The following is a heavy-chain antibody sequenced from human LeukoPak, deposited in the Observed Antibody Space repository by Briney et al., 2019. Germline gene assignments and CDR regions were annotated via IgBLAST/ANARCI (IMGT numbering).Heavy chain of an antibody. V-gene: IGHV1-2*02. J-gene: IGHJ4*02. Sequence: ASVKVFWKSSGYTFTDYFIHWVRQAHGQGPEWMGWINPNSGATKYAQKFRGRVSMTRDTSINTAYMDLTNLRSDDTAIFYCARVKKLMPELEFWGQGTVVTVSS. D-gene: IGHD2-2*01. CDR1: GYTFTDYF. CDR2: INPNSGAT. CDR3: ARVKKLMPELEF.